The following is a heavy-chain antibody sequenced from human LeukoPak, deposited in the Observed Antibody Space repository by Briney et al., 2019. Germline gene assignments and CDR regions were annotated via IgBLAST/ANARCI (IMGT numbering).Heavy chain of an antibody. J-gene: IGHJ4*02. Sequence: GGSLRLSCAASGFTVSSNYMGWVRQAPGKGLEWVSVIYSGGDTYYADSVKGRFTISRDNSKNTLYLQMNSLRAEDTAVYYCASVDYGDYVLDYWGQGTLVTVSS. V-gene: IGHV3-66*01. CDR3: ASVDYGDYVLDY. CDR1: GFTVSSNY. D-gene: IGHD4-17*01. CDR2: IYSGGDT.